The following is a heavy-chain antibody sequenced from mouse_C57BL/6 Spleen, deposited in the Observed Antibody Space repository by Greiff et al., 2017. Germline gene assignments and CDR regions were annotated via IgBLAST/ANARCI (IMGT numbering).Heavy chain of an antibody. CDR2: ISYDGSN. D-gene: IGHD1-1*01. Sequence: VQLKQSGPGLVKPSQSLSLTCSVTGYSITSGYYWNWIRQFPGNKLEWMGYISYDGSNNYNPSLKNRISITRDTSKNQFFLKLNSVTTEDTATYYCARTDYGRRGYFDVWGTGTTVTVSS. J-gene: IGHJ1*03. CDR1: GYSITSGYY. CDR3: ARTDYGRRGYFDV. V-gene: IGHV3-6*01.